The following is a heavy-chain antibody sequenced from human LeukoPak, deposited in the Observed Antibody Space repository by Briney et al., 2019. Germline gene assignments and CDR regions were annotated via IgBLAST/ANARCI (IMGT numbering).Heavy chain of an antibody. CDR1: GFPFSSSW. J-gene: IGHJ4*01. D-gene: IGHD5-24*01. CDR2: IKADGSGK. CDR3: ARDRGWQQFDY. Sequence: GSLRLSCVASGFPFSSSWMTWVRQAPGMGLERVANIKADGSGKYYVDSVRGRFSISRDNAKNSLYLELNSLRAEDTGVYFCARDRGWQQFDYWGQGTLVTVSS. V-gene: IGHV3-7*01.